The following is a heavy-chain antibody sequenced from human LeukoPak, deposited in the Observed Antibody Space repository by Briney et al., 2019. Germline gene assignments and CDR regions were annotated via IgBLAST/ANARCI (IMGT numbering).Heavy chain of an antibody. D-gene: IGHD3-10*01. CDR1: GDTFTTSY. CDR2: INPTGTSS. Sequence: ASVKVSCKASGDTFTTSYIHWLRQAPGQRLEWMGLINPTGTSSDYAQTFEGRVTMTRDMSTSTLYMELSSLISEDTAVYYFARGQYFYYNTDSAMPYNFFDPWGQGALVTVSS. V-gene: IGHV1-46*01. CDR3: ARGQYFYYNTDSAMPYNFFDP. J-gene: IGHJ5*02.